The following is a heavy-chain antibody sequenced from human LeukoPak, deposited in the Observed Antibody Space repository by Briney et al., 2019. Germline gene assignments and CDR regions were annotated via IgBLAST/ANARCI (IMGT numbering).Heavy chain of an antibody. D-gene: IGHD3-10*01. CDR2: ISEGGAST. V-gene: IGHV3-23*01. CDR3: AKGAYYYAPFDY. CDR1: GFTFSSYA. Sequence: GGSLRLSCAASGFTFSSYAMTWVRQAPGKGLEWVSVISEGGASTYYAESVKGRFTISRDNSRNTLYLQMNSLRGEDTAVYYCAKGAYYYAPFDYWGQGTLVTVSS. J-gene: IGHJ4*02.